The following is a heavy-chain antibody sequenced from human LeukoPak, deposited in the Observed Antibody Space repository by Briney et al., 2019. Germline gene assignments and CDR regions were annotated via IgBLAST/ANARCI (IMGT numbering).Heavy chain of an antibody. D-gene: IGHD3-10*01. CDR1: GGTFSSYA. J-gene: IGHJ6*04. CDR2: IIPIFGTA. CDR3: ARSVGYYYGSGSLYYYGMDV. Sequence: EASVKVSCKASGGTFSSYAISWVRQAPGQGLEWMGGIIPIFGTANYAQEFQGRVTITADESTSTAYMELSSLRSEDTAVYYCARSVGYYYGSGSLYYYGMDVWGKGTTVTVSS. V-gene: IGHV1-69*01.